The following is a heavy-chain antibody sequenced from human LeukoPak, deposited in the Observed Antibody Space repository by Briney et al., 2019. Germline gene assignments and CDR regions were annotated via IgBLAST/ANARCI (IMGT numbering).Heavy chain of an antibody. V-gene: IGHV3-7*03. CDR1: GFTVSSNY. Sequence: GGSLRLSCAASGFTVSSNYMSWVRQAPGKGLEWVAHIKEDGSATQSIDAVKGRFTISRDNAKNSLYLQMNTLRAEDTAVYYCVRDIGWFRFDYWGQGTLVTVSS. CDR2: IKEDGSAT. D-gene: IGHD6-19*01. J-gene: IGHJ4*02. CDR3: VRDIGWFRFDY.